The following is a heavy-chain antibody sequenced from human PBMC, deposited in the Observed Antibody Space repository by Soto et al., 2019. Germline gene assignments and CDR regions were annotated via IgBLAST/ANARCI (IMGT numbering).Heavy chain of an antibody. V-gene: IGHV4-34*01. J-gene: IGHJ3*02. Sequence: QVQLQQWGAGLLKPSETLSLTCAVNGGSVNSGNYYWSWIRQPPGKGLEWIGEMSHSGGTHFNPSLKSRVTISVDTSKNQFSLKMSSGTAADTALYYCARVERGTATTVVDAFDIWGPGTMVTVSS. CDR1: GGSVNSGNYY. D-gene: IGHD1-1*01. CDR3: ARVERGTATTVVDAFDI. CDR2: MSHSGGT.